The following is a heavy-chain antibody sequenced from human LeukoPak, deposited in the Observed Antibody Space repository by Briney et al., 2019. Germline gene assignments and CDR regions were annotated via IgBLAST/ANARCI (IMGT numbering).Heavy chain of an antibody. CDR1: GGSFNGYY. D-gene: IGHD4-17*01. CDR2: NNHSGST. V-gene: IGHV4-34*01. CDR3: ARGEDTVTSTSWWFDP. J-gene: IGHJ5*02. Sequence: SETLSLTCAVYGGSFNGYYWSWIRQPPGKGLEWIGENNHSGSTNYNPSLKSRVTISVDRYKNQLSLKLNSVTAADTAVYYCARGEDTVTSTSWWFDPWGQGTLVTVSS.